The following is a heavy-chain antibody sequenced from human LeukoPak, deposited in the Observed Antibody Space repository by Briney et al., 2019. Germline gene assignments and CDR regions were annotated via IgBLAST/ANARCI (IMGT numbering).Heavy chain of an antibody. CDR3: ARGSGEWLFMTDS. D-gene: IGHD3-3*01. J-gene: IGHJ4*02. Sequence: PGGSLRLSCAASGFTFSSYAMHWVRQAPGKGLEWVAVISYDGSNKYYADSVKGRFTISRDNSKNTLYLQMNSLRAEDTAVYYCARGSGEWLFMTDSWGQGILVTVSS. CDR2: ISYDGSNK. V-gene: IGHV3-30-3*01. CDR1: GFTFSSYA.